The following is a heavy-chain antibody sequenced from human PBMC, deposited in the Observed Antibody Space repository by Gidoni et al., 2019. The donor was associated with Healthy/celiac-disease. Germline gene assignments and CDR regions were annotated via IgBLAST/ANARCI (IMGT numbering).Heavy chain of an antibody. V-gene: IGHV3-15*01. CDR3: TTEGVLLWFGELLGPFDY. CDR1: GFPFSNAW. J-gene: IGHJ4*02. D-gene: IGHD3-10*01. CDR2: IKSKTDGGTT. Sequence: EVQLVESGGGLVKPGGSLRLSCAASGFPFSNAWMTWVRQAPGKGLEWVGRIKSKTDGGTTDYAAPVKGRFTISRDDSKNTLYLQMNSLKTEDTAVYYCTTEGVLLWFGELLGPFDYWGQGTLVTVSS.